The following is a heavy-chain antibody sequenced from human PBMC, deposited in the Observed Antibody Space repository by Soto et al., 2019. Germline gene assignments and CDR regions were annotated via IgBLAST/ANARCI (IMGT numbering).Heavy chain of an antibody. D-gene: IGHD1-7*01. CDR1: GGSFTSNNW. CDR2: IYRTGST. Sequence: ATLSLTCAFSGGSFTSNNWWTWVRQPPGQGLEWIGEIYRTGSTNYNPSLKSRVTISLDKSENQFSLKVTSLTAADTAVYYCASRDPGTSVDYWGQGTLVTVAS. J-gene: IGHJ4*02. CDR3: ASRDPGTSVDY. V-gene: IGHV4-4*02.